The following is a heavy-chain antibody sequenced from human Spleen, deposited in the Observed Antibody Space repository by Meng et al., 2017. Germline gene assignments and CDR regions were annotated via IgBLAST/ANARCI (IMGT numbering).Heavy chain of an antibody. CDR2: IASTGSHI. CDR3: ARKTCTGGRCSLDY. CDR1: KFIFSDYS. J-gene: IGHJ4*02. Sequence: GGSLRLSCAASKFIFSDYSMNWVRQAPGKVLEWFSSIASTGSHIYYADSVKGRFTISRDNAKNSLHLQMNSLRGEDTAVYYCARKTCTGGRCSLDYWGQGTLVTVSS. D-gene: IGHD2-15*01. V-gene: IGHV3-21*01.